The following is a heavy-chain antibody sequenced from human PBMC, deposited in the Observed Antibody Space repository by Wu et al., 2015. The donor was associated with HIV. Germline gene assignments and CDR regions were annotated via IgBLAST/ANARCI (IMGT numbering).Heavy chain of an antibody. CDR2: IIPAFGTT. V-gene: IGHV1-69*12. D-gene: IGHD6-13*01. Sequence: QVQLVQSGAEVKKPGSSVKVSCKASGDTFNIFAINWVRQAPGQGLEWMGGIIPAFGTTDYAGKFQGRVTISADDSTSTAYMELSSLRSEDTAVYYCARDRFASYSSSWSNWFDPGPGNPGHRLL. CDR3: ARDRFASYSSSWSNWFDP. J-gene: IGHJ5*02. CDR1: GDTFNIFA.